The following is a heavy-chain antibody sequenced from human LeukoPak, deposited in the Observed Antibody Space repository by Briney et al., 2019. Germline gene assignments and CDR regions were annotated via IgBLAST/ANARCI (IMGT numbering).Heavy chain of an antibody. CDR3: ATWPGAWYGEDS. V-gene: IGHV3-53*01. D-gene: IGHD3-10*01. CDR1: GCTVSGNY. CDR2: IYGGGST. Sequence: GGSLRLSCAGTGCTVSGNYMAWVRQAPGKGLEWVSTIYGGGSTYYEASLKGRFTISRDNSQNTLYLQMNNLTAEDTAVYYCATWPGAWYGEDSWGQGTLVTVSS. J-gene: IGHJ4*02.